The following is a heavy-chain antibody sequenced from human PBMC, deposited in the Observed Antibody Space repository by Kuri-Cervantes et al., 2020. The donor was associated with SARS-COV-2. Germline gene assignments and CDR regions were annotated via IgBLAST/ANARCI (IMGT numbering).Heavy chain of an antibody. J-gene: IGHJ5*02. Sequence: GSLRLSCAVSGGSISSSNWWSWVRQSPDKGLEWIGEMYHSGRTSYNPSLKSRVTISVDTSKNQFSLKLSSVTAADTAVYYCARDGRYGELNWFDPWGQGTLDTVSS. CDR2: MYHSGRT. V-gene: IGHV4-4*02. CDR1: GGSISSSNW. CDR3: ARDGRYGELNWFDP. D-gene: IGHD4-17*01.